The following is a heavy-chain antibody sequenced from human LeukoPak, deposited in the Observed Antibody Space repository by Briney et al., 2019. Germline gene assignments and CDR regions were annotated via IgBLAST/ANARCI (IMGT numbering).Heavy chain of an antibody. D-gene: IGHD3-22*01. CDR1: GGSISSGGYY. V-gene: IGHV4-61*08. Sequence: PSQTLSLTCTVSGGSISSGGYYWSWIRQHPGKGLEWIGYIYYSGSTNYNPSLKSRVTISVDTSKNQFSLKLSSVTAADTAVYYCARGPPYYYDSSGYLDAFDIWGQGTMVTVSS. CDR2: IYYSGST. J-gene: IGHJ3*02. CDR3: ARGPPYYYDSSGYLDAFDI.